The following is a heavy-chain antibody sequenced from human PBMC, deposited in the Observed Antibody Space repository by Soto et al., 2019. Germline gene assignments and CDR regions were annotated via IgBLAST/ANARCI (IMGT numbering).Heavy chain of an antibody. Sequence: QVQLVQSGAEVKKPGASVKVSCKASGYTFIRYGISWVRQAPGQGLEWMGWISTHNGNTYYAQNFKGRVTMTSDTPTSTAYMELRSLRSDDTAFYYWVRYEISSAGLDPWGQGTLVTVSS. D-gene: IGHD3-16*01. CDR1: GYTFIRYG. V-gene: IGHV1-18*01. J-gene: IGHJ5*02. CDR2: ISTHNGNT. CDR3: VRYEISSAGLDP.